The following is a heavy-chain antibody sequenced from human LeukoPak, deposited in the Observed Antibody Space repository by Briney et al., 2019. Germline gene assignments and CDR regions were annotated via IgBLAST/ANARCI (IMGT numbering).Heavy chain of an antibody. J-gene: IGHJ3*02. CDR3: ARRLYSYAQPHDAFDI. CDR1: GYTLTELS. V-gene: IGHV1-8*03. Sequence: GASVKVSCKVSGYTLTELSMHWVRQAPGQGLEWMGWMNPNSGNTGYAQKFQGRVTITRNTSISTAYMELSSLRSEDTAVYYCARRLYSYAQPHDAFDIWGQGTMVTVSS. CDR2: MNPNSGNT. D-gene: IGHD5-18*01.